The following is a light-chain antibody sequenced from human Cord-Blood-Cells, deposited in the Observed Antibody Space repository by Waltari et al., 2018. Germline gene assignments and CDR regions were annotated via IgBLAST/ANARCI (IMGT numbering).Light chain of an antibody. J-gene: IGKJ2*01. V-gene: IGKV3-11*01. CDR2: DAS. Sequence: ASQSVSSYLAWYQQKPGQAPRLLIYDASNMATGIPARFSGSGSGTDFTLTISSLEPEDFAVYYCQQRSNWYTFGQGTKLEIK. CDR3: QQRSNWYT. CDR1: QSVSSY.